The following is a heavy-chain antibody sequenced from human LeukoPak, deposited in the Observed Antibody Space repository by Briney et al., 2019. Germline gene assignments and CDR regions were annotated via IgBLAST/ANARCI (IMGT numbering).Heavy chain of an antibody. CDR3: ARCDCSSTSCLFGYWYFDL. V-gene: IGHV4-39*01. Sequence: PSETLSLTCTVSGGSISSSSYYWGWIRQPPGKGLEWIGSIYYSGSTYYNPSLKRRVTISVDTSKNQFSLKLSSVTAADTAVYYCARCDCSSTSCLFGYWYFDLWGRGTLVTVSS. D-gene: IGHD2-2*01. J-gene: IGHJ2*01. CDR2: IYYSGST. CDR1: GGSISSSSYY.